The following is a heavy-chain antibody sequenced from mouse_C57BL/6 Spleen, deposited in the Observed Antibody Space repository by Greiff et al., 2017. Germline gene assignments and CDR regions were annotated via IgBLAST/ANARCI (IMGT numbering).Heavy chain of an antibody. Sequence: QVQLQQPGAELVMPGASVKLSCKASGYTFTSYWMHWVKQRPGQGLEWIGEIDPSDSYTNYNQKFKGKSTLTVDKSSSTAYMQLSSLTSEDYAFYYCARLYGRRWDYWGQGTSVTVSS. J-gene: IGHJ4*01. CDR2: IDPSDSYT. CDR1: GYTFTSYW. CDR3: ARLYGRRWDY. V-gene: IGHV1-69*01. D-gene: IGHD1-1*01.